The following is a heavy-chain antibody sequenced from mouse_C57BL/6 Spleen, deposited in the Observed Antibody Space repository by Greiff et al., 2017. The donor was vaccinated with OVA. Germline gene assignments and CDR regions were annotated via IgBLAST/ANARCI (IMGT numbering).Heavy chain of an antibody. Sequence: DVQLQESGPGLVKPSQSLSLTCSVTGYSITSGYYWNWIRQFPGNKLEWMGYISYDGSNNYNPSLKNRISITRDTSKNQFFLKLSSVTTEDTATYYCARDDGSSWFAYWGQGTLVTVSA. D-gene: IGHD1-1*01. CDR1: GYSITSGYY. J-gene: IGHJ3*01. V-gene: IGHV3-6*01. CDR2: ISYDGSN. CDR3: ARDDGSSWFAY.